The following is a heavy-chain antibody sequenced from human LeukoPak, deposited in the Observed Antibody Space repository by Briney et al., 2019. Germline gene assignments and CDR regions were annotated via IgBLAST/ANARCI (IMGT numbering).Heavy chain of an antibody. Sequence: GGSLRLSCAASGFTFSSYGMLWVTQAPGKGLEWVAVISYDGSNKYYADSVKARFAITRDNSKNSLYLQMNSLRAEDTTVYYCAKDLSMDVWGQGTTVTVSS. CDR2: ISYDGSNK. CDR1: GFTFSSYG. CDR3: AKDLSMDV. V-gene: IGHV3-30*18. J-gene: IGHJ6*02.